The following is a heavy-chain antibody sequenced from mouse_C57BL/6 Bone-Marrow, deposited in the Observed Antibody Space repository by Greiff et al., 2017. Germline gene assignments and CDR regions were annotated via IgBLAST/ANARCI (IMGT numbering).Heavy chain of an antibody. CDR2: IYPSDSET. CDR1: GYTFTSYW. CDR3: ARSPYYAMDY. Sequence: QVQLKQPGAELVRPGSSVKLSCKASGYTFTSYWMDWVKQRPGQGLEWIGNIYPSDSETHYNQKLKEKATLTVDKSSSTAYMQLSSLTSEDSAVYYCARSPYYAMDYWGQGTSVTVSS. J-gene: IGHJ4*01. V-gene: IGHV1-61*01.